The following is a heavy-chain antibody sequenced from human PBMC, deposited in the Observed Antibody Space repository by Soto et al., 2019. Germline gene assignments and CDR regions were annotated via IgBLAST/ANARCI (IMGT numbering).Heavy chain of an antibody. D-gene: IGHD5-12*01. CDR2: IYHSGAT. Sequence: PSETLSLTSNVSCYSIRSSKWWTCFRQSPGRGLECIGDIYHSGATNYNPSLKSRLTVSVDKSKNEFSMKLVSVTAADTAIYFCARDKSTMEGYNQFDSWGPGTLVTVSS. CDR3: ARDKSTMEGYNQFDS. CDR1: CYSIRSSKW. V-gene: IGHV4-4*02. J-gene: IGHJ5*01.